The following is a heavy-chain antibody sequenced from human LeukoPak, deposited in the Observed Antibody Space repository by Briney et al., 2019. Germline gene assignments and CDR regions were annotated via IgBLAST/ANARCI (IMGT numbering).Heavy chain of an antibody. CDR1: GGSISSYY. J-gene: IGHJ4*02. D-gene: IGHD3-16*02. CDR3: ARGRRAPPSPRTPGDYVWGSYRFDY. V-gene: IGHV4-34*01. Sequence: SETLSLTCTVSGGSISSYYWSWIRQPPGKGLEWIGEINHSGSTNYNPSLKSRVTISVDTSKNQFSLKLSSVTAADTAVYYCARGRRAPPSPRTPGDYVWGSYRFDYWGQGTLVTVSS. CDR2: INHSGST.